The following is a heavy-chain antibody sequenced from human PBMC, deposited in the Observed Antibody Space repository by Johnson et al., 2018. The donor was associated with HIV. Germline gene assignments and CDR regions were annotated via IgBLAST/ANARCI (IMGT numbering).Heavy chain of an antibody. CDR2: ISSSGSTI. J-gene: IGHJ3*02. CDR1: GFTFSDYY. CDR3: ARDKGVVARPPGAFDI. Sequence: QVQLVESGGGLVKPGGSLRLSCAASGFTFSDYYMSWIRQAPGKGLEWVSYISSSGSTIYYADSVKGRFTISRDNAKSSLFLQMDSLRVEDTAVYYCARDKGVVARPPGAFDIWGQGTMVTVSS. V-gene: IGHV3-11*04. D-gene: IGHD2-15*01.